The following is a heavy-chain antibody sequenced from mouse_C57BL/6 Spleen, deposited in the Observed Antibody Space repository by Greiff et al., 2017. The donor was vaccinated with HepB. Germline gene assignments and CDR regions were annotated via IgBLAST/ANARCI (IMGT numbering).Heavy chain of an antibody. V-gene: IGHV3-6*01. CDR3: AREDGYDEGGYAMDY. J-gene: IGHJ4*01. CDR2: ISYDGSN. CDR1: GYSITSGYY. Sequence: ESGPGLVKPSQSLSLTCSVTGYSITSGYYWNWIRQFPGNKLEWMGYISYDGSNNYNPSLKNRISITRDTSKNQFFLKLNSVTTEDTATYYCAREDGYDEGGYAMDYWGQGTSVTVSS. D-gene: IGHD2-2*01.